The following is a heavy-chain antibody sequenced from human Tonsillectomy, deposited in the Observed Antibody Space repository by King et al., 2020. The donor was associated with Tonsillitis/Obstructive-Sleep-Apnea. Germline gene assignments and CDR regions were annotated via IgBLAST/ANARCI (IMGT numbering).Heavy chain of an antibody. V-gene: IGHV2-26*01. CDR2: IFSNDEK. CDR1: GFSLSNARMG. Sequence: VTLQESGPVLVKPTETLTLTCTVSGFSLSNARMGVSWIRQPPGKALEWLAHIFSNDEKSYSTFLKSRLTISKDTSKSQVVLTMTNMDPVDTATYYCARWVVWSGPYYFDYWGQGTLVTVSS. D-gene: IGHD3-3*01. J-gene: IGHJ4*02. CDR3: ARWVVWSGPYYFDY.